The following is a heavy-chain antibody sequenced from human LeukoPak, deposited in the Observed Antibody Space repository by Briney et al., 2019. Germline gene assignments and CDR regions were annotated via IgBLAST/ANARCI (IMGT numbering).Heavy chain of an antibody. CDR2: MYYTGGT. Sequence: PSETLSLTCTVSGGSISISSHYWAWIRQPPGKGLEWIGNMYYTGGTYYNPSLKSRVTISIDTSKNQFSLKLNSVTAADTAVYYCARLVRYCSTNSCYPFDFWGQGTLVTVSS. J-gene: IGHJ4*02. D-gene: IGHD2-2*01. CDR1: GGSISISSHY. V-gene: IGHV4-39*01. CDR3: ARLVRYCSTNSCYPFDF.